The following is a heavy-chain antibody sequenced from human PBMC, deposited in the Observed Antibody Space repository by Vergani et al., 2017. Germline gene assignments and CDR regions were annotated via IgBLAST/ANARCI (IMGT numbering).Heavy chain of an antibody. CDR1: GASIKSGGYY. Sequence: QVQLQESGPGLVKPSQTLSLTCTVSGASIKSGGYYWNWIRQFPGSGLQWLGYISSSGTPYYNPSLNSRVFISGDTSKYPFSLTLTSVTDAGTAVFYCARGPTGTPLAYFQNWGHGIIVTVSA. CDR2: ISSSGTP. CDR3: ARGPTGTPLAYFQN. V-gene: IGHV4-31*03. J-gene: IGHJ1*01. D-gene: IGHD1-1*01.